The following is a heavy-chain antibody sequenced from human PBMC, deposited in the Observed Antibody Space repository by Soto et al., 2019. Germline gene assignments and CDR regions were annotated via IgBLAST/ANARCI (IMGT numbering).Heavy chain of an antibody. CDR1: GFTFSSYG. Sequence: GGSLRLSCAASGFTFSSYGMHWVRQAPGKGLEWVAVIWYDGSNKYYADSVKGRFTISRDNSKNTLYLQMNSLRAEDTAVYYCARDASPYYDFWGAASLENAFDIWGQGTMVTVSS. V-gene: IGHV3-33*01. CDR3: ARDASPYYDFWGAASLENAFDI. CDR2: IWYDGSNK. J-gene: IGHJ3*02. D-gene: IGHD3-3*01.